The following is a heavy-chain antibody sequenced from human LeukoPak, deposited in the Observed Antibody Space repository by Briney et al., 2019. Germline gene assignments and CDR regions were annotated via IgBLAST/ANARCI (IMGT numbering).Heavy chain of an antibody. CDR3: ARHSRSGYIGYENAFDS. D-gene: IGHD5-12*01. V-gene: IGHV4-34*01. CDR2: INHSGST. CDR1: GGSFSGYY. Sequence: SETLSLTCAVYGGSFSGYYYTWIRRPPGKGLEWIGEINHSGSTNYNPSLKSRVTISVDTSKNQFSLKLNSVTAADTGIYYCARHSRSGYIGYENAFDSWGQGTMVTVSS. J-gene: IGHJ3*02.